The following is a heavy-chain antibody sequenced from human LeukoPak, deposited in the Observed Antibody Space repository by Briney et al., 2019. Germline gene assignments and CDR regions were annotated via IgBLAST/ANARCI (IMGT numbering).Heavy chain of an antibody. V-gene: IGHV6-1*01. CDR3: AREDDYGDYETESNWFDP. Sequence: SQTLSLTCATSGDSVSSNSAAWNWIRQSPSRGLEWLGRTYYRSKWYNDYAVSVKSRITINPDTSKNQFSLQLNSVTPEDTAVYYCAREDDYGDYETESNWFDPWGQGTLVTVSS. D-gene: IGHD4-17*01. CDR2: TYYRSKWYN. J-gene: IGHJ5*02. CDR1: GDSVSSNSAA.